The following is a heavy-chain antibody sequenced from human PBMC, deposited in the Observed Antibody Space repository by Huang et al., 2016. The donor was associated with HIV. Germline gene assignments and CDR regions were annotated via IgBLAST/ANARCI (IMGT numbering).Heavy chain of an antibody. V-gene: IGHV1-8*01. CDR3: ARLTSGWYQDY. Sequence: QVQLVQSGPEVKKPGASVKVSCQTSGYIFSNYDINWVRQAPGQRRQWMGWLNPNNGKTAYGQNFQGTVTLTRSTSTGAAYMVLNSLTSQDTTVYYCARLTSGWYQDYWGQGTLVTVSS. CDR1: GYIFSNYD. CDR2: LNPNNGKT. D-gene: IGHD6-19*01. J-gene: IGHJ4*02.